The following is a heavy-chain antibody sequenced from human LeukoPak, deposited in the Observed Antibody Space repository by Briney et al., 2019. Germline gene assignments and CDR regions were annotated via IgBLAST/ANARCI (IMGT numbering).Heavy chain of an antibody. Sequence: GESLKISCKGSGFIFISYWIAWVRQMPGKGLEWMGIIYPGDSDTRYSPSFQGQVTISADKSISTAYLQWSSLKASDTAMYYCARHARTPIAVAGTTWFDPWGQGTLVTVSS. J-gene: IGHJ5*02. CDR3: ARHARTPIAVAGTTWFDP. V-gene: IGHV5-51*01. CDR1: GFIFISYW. CDR2: IYPGDSDT. D-gene: IGHD6-19*01.